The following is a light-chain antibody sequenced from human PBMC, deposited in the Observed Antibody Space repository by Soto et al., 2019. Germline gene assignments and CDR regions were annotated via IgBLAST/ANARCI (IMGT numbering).Light chain of an antibody. CDR3: QQRSRYPLT. V-gene: IGKV1-9*01. CDR2: SAS. Sequence: DIQLTQSPSVLSASVGDTVTITCRASQALSNYLAWYQQKPGKAPDLLIYSASTLQSGVPSRFSGSGSETEFSLTIRALQPEDFATYYRQQRSRYPLTVGGGTKVDIK. CDR1: QALSNY. J-gene: IGKJ4*01.